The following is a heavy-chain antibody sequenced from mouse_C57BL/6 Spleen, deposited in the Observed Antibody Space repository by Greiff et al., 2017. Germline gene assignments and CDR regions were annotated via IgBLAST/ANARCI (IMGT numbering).Heavy chain of an antibody. V-gene: IGHV5-4*01. D-gene: IGHD2-3*01. J-gene: IGHJ2*01. CDR2: ISDGGSYT. CDR1: GFTFSSYA. CDR3: ARDTPYENYLDY. Sequence: EVKLVESGGGLVKPGGSLKLSCAASGFTFSSYAMSWVRQTPEKRLEWVATISDGGSYTNYPDNVKGRFTISRDNAKNNLYLQMSHLKSEDTAMYYCARDTPYENYLDYWGQGTTLTVSS.